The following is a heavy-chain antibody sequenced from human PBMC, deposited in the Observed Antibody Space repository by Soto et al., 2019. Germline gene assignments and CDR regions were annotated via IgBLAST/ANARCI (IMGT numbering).Heavy chain of an antibody. V-gene: IGHV4-4*07. J-gene: IGHJ6*02. D-gene: IGHD3-9*01. Sequence: QVQLQESGPGLVKPSETLSLTCTVSAGSISSHYWSWIRQPVGKGLEWLGHIYASGTTNYNPSLKNRVTMSVYTSKNQFSLRLNSVTAADTAVYYCARDGLDWSIEGLDVWGRGTTVTVSS. CDR3: ARDGLDWSIEGLDV. CDR1: AGSISSHY. CDR2: IYASGTT.